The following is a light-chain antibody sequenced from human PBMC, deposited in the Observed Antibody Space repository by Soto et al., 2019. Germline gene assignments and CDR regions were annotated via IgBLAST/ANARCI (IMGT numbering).Light chain of an antibody. Sequence: DIQLTQSPSSLSASAGDRVTITCRASQTITSYLNWYQQKPGKAPRLLIYAASTLQSGVPSRFSGTGSEADFTLTVSSMQPEDFATYYCQQTYSKPYTFGQGTRLEIK. J-gene: IGKJ2*01. CDR3: QQTYSKPYT. CDR2: AAS. CDR1: QTITSY. V-gene: IGKV1-39*01.